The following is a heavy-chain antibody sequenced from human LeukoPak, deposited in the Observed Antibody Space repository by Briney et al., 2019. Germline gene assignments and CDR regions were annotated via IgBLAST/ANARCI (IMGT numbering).Heavy chain of an antibody. D-gene: IGHD3-10*01. CDR3: ARGHGSGSYYNGYNWFDP. V-gene: IGHV1-18*01. J-gene: IGHJ5*02. Sequence: GASVKVSCKASGYTFTSYGISWVRQAPGQGLEWMGWISAYNGNTNYAQKLQGRVTMTTDTSTSTAYMELRSLRSDDTAVYYCARGHGSGSYYNGYNWFDPWGQGTLVTVSS. CDR1: GYTFTSYG. CDR2: ISAYNGNT.